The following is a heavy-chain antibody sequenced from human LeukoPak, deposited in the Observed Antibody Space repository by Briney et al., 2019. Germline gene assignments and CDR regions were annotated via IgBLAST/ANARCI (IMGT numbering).Heavy chain of an antibody. CDR2: IKQDGSEK. V-gene: IGHV3-7*01. J-gene: IGHJ4*02. CDR1: GFTFSSYW. CDR3: ARDYSSGWYNYFDY. Sequence: GGSLRLSCAASGFTFSSYWMSWVRQAPGKGLEWVANIKQDGSEKYYVDSVKGRFTISRDNAKNSLYLQMNSPRAEDTAVYYCARDYSSGWYNYFDYWGQGTLVTVSS. D-gene: IGHD6-19*01.